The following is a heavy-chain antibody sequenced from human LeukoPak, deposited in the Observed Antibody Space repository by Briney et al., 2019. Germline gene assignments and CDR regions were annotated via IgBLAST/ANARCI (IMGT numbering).Heavy chain of an antibody. CDR2: IYYRGST. Sequence: SETLSLTCTVSGGSISSYYWSWIRQPPGKGLEWIGYIYYRGSTNYNPSLKSRVTISVDTSKNQFSLKLSSVTAADTAVYYCARVIYDSFRYYFDYWGQGTLVTVSS. V-gene: IGHV4-59*01. CDR3: ARVIYDSFRYYFDY. J-gene: IGHJ4*02. CDR1: GGSISSYY. D-gene: IGHD2/OR15-2a*01.